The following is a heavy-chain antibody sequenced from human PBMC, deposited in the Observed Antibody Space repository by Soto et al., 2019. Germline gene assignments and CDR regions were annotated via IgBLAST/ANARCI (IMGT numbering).Heavy chain of an antibody. CDR3: AREGGRVGATAGDY. Sequence: QVQLQESGPGLVKPSQTLSLTCTVSGGSISSGGYYWSWIRQHPGKGLEWIGYIYYSGSTYYNPSLKCRVTISVDTSKNKVSLKRSSVTAAGTAGYYCAREGGRVGATAGDYWGQGTLVTVSS. CDR2: IYYSGST. CDR1: GGSISSGGYY. J-gene: IGHJ4*02. D-gene: IGHD1-26*01. V-gene: IGHV4-31*03.